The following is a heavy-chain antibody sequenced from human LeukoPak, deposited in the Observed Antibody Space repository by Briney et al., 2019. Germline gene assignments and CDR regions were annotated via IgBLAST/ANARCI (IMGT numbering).Heavy chain of an antibody. CDR1: GFTFSSYG. V-gene: IGHV3-30*03. J-gene: IGHJ6*03. CDR3: ARLTYDFWSGYYGAGGYYYYYMDV. CDR2: ISYDGSNK. Sequence: GGSLRLSCAASGFTFSSYGMHWVRQAPGKGLEWVAVISYDGSNKYYADSVKGRFTISRDNSKNTPYLQMNSLRSEDTAVYYCARLTYDFWSGYYGAGGYYYYYMDVWGKGTTVTVSS. D-gene: IGHD3-3*01.